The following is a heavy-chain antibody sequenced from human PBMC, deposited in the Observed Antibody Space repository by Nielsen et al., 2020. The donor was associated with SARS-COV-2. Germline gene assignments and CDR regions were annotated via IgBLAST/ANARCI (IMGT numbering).Heavy chain of an antibody. Sequence: WIRQPPGKGLEWIGYIYYSGSTNYNPSLKSRVTISVDTSKSQFSLKLSSVTAADTAVYYCARFLAQGYFDYWGQGTLVTVSS. D-gene: IGHD3-22*01. V-gene: IGHV4-59*08. CDR2: IYYSGST. CDR3: ARFLAQGYFDY. J-gene: IGHJ4*02.